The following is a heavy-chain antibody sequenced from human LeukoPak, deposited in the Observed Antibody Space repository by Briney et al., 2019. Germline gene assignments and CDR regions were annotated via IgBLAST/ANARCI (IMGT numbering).Heavy chain of an antibody. D-gene: IGHD3-16*02. CDR3: ARVVDYVWGSYRN. CDR1: GYPFTSYD. Sequence: ASVKVSCKASGYPFTSYDINWVRQATGQGLEWMGWMNPNSGNTGYAQKFQGRLTMTRNTSMNTTYMELSRLRSDDTAVYYCARVVDYVWGSYRNWGQGTLVTVSS. J-gene: IGHJ4*02. V-gene: IGHV1-8*01. CDR2: MNPNSGNT.